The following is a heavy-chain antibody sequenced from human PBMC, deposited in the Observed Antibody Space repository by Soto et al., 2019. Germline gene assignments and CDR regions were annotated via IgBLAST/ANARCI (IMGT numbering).Heavy chain of an antibody. Sequence: QVQLVQSGAEVKKPGSSVKVSCKASGGTFSSYTISWVRQAPGQGLEWMGRIIPILGIANYAQKFQGRVTITADKATSTAYMGLSSLRSEDTAVYYCASLSITMVRGVTTYYYYYMDVWGKGTTVTVSS. J-gene: IGHJ6*03. D-gene: IGHD3-10*01. CDR2: IIPILGIA. CDR3: ASLSITMVRGVTTYYYYYMDV. V-gene: IGHV1-69*02. CDR1: GGTFSSYT.